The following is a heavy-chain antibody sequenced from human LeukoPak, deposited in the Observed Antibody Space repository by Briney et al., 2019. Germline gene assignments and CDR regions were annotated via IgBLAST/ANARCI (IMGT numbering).Heavy chain of an antibody. V-gene: IGHV3-43*02. CDR1: GFTFDDYA. CDR3: PKVWVPVEMATIGIDY. Sequence: GGSLRLSCAASGFTFDDYAMHWVRQAPGKGLEWVSLISGDGGSTYYADSVKGRFTISRDNSKNSLYLQMNSLRTEDTALYYSPKVWVPVEMATIGIDYWGQGTLVTVSS. J-gene: IGHJ4*02. CDR2: ISGDGGST. D-gene: IGHD5-24*01.